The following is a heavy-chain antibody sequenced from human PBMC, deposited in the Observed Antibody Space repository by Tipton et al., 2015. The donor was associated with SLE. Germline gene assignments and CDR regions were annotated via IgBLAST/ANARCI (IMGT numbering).Heavy chain of an antibody. Sequence: QLVQSGGGLVQPGGSLRLSCAASGFTVSSHYMNWVRQAPGKGLEWVSVIYSGDTTSYADSVKGRFTISRDISKNALYLQMNSLRPEDTAVYYCARDDDPKSGSYYTGYWGQGTLVTVSS. V-gene: IGHV3-53*04. D-gene: IGHD1-26*01. CDR2: IYSGDTT. CDR3: ARDDDPKSGSYYTGY. J-gene: IGHJ4*02. CDR1: GFTVSSHY.